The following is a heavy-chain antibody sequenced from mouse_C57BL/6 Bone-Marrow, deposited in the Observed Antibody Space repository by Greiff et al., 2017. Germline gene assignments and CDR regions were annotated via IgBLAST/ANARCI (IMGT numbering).Heavy chain of an antibody. CDR1: GYTFTSYD. J-gene: IGHJ2*01. D-gene: IGHD1-1*01. CDR3: ARKGTVVFDY. V-gene: IGHV1-85*01. Sequence: QVQLQQSGPELVKPGASVKLSCKASGYTFTSYDINWVKQRPGPGLEWIGWMYPRDGSTKYNEQFKGKATLTVDTSSSTAYMELHSLTSEDSAVYFCARKGTVVFDYWGQGTTLTVAS. CDR2: MYPRDGST.